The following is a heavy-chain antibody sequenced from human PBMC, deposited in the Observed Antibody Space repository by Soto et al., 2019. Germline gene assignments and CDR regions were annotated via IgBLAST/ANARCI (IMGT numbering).Heavy chain of an antibody. J-gene: IGHJ4*02. Sequence: QVQLVQSGAEVKKPGSSVKVSCKASGGTFSSYAISWVRQAPGQGLEWMGGIIPIFGTANYAQKFQGRVTSTADESTSTAYTELSSLRSEDTAVYYCASGHRYDILTGYPNWGQGTLVTVSS. CDR1: GGTFSSYA. CDR2: IIPIFGTA. CDR3: ASGHRYDILTGYPN. D-gene: IGHD3-9*01. V-gene: IGHV1-69*01.